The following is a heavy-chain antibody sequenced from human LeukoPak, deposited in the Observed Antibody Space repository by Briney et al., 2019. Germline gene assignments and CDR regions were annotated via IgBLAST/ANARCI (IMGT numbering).Heavy chain of an antibody. CDR3: AKDRSNSWTFDY. Sequence: PGRSLRLSCTASGFTFSSYGMHWVRQAPGKGLEWVANIASDGSDRHYADSVKGRFTISRDNSKNTVYLQINSLRGEDTAVYYCAKDRSNSWTFDYWGQGTLVTVSS. J-gene: IGHJ4*02. CDR1: GFTFSSYG. V-gene: IGHV3-30*18. D-gene: IGHD6-13*01. CDR2: IASDGSDR.